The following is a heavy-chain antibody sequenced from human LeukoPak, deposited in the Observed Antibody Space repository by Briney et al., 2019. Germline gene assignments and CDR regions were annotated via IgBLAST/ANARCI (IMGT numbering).Heavy chain of an antibody. CDR1: GFTVSSKY. J-gene: IGHJ3*02. CDR2: IYSGGST. Sequence: PGGSLRLSCVVSGFTVSSKYMSWVRHAPGKGLEWVSVIYSGGSTYYADSVKGRFTISRDNSKNTLYLQMNSLRAEDTAVYYCARVGTYDAFNIWGQGTMVTVSS. D-gene: IGHD3-10*01. V-gene: IGHV3-66*01. CDR3: ARVGTYDAFNI.